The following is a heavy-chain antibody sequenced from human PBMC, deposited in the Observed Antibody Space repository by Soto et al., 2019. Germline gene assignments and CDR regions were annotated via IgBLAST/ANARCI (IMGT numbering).Heavy chain of an antibody. CDR3: ARDGEYSSSPGGIDY. V-gene: IGHV4-31*03. CDR2: IYYSGST. J-gene: IGHJ4*02. CDR1: GGSISSGGYY. Sequence: SETLSLTCTVSGGSISSGGYYWSWIRQHPGKGLEWIGYIYYSGSTYYNPSLKSRVTISVDTSKNQFSLKLSSVTAADTAVYYCARDGEYSSSPGGIDYWGQGTLVTVSS. D-gene: IGHD6-6*01.